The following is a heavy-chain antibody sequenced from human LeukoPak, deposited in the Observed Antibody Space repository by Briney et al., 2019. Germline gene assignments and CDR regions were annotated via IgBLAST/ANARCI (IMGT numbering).Heavy chain of an antibody. J-gene: IGHJ2*01. CDR1: GFTFSSYD. Sequence: PGGSLRLSCGASGFTFSSYDMHWVRQATGKGLEWVSAIGTAGDTYYPGSVKGRFTISRENAKNSLYLQMNSLRAGDTAVYYCARVQGLDFRWYFDLWGRGTLVTVSS. CDR2: IGTAGDT. V-gene: IGHV3-13*01. CDR3: ARVQGLDFRWYFDL.